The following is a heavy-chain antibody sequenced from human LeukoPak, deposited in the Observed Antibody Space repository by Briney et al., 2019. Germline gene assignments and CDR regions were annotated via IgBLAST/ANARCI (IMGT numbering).Heavy chain of an antibody. CDR2: ISYDGSNK. CDR3: ARDRVDCSGGSCLFGYYYYYMDV. V-gene: IGHV3-30*04. Sequence: GGSLRLSCAASGFTFSSYAMHWVRQAPGKGLEGVAVISYDGSNKYYADSVKGRFTISRDNSKNTLYLQMNSLRAEDTAVYYCARDRVDCSGGSCLFGYYYYYMDVWGKGTTVTVSS. J-gene: IGHJ6*03. D-gene: IGHD2-15*01. CDR1: GFTFSSYA.